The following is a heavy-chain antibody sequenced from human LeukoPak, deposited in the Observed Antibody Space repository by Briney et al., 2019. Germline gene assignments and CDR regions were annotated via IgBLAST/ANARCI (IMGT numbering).Heavy chain of an antibody. V-gene: IGHV4-39*01. Sequence: PSETLSLTCTVSGGSISSSSYYWGWIRQPPGKGLEWIGSIYYSGSTYYNPSLKSRVTISVDTSKNQFSLKLSSVTAADTAVYYCARRDDSSGYYLGPFDYWGQGTLVTVSS. CDR3: ARRDDSSGYYLGPFDY. J-gene: IGHJ4*02. CDR2: IYYSGST. CDR1: GGSISSSSYY. D-gene: IGHD3-22*01.